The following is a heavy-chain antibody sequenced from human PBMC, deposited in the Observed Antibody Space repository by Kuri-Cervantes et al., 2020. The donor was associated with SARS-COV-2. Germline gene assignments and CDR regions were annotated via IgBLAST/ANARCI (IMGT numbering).Heavy chain of an antibody. V-gene: IGHV3-43*01. Sequence: GESLKISCAASGFTFDDYTMHWVRQAPGKGLEWVSLISWDGGSTYYADSVKGRFTISRDNSKNTLYLQMNSLRAEDTAVYYCARDGLDVVVPAAIAGWAYYYYYYMDVWGKGTTVTVSS. CDR3: ARDGLDVVVPAAIAGWAYYYYYYMDV. CDR1: GFTFDDYT. CDR2: ISWDGGST. D-gene: IGHD2-2*01. J-gene: IGHJ6*03.